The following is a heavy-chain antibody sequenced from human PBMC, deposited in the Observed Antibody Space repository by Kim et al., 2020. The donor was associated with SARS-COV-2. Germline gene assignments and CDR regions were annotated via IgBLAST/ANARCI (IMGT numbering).Heavy chain of an antibody. CDR3: ARGHGTYDFWSGSLYWYFHL. CDR1: GGSFSGYY. CDR2: INHSGST. D-gene: IGHD3-3*01. J-gene: IGHJ2*01. V-gene: IGHV4-34*01. Sequence: SETLSLTCAVYGGSFSGYYWSWIRQPPGKGLEWIGEINHSGSTSYNPSLKSRVTISVDTSKNQFSLKLSSVTAADTAVYYCARGHGTYDFWSGSLYWYFHLWGRGTLVTVSS.